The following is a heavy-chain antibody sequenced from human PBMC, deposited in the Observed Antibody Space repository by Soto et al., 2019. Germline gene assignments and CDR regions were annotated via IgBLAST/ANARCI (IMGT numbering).Heavy chain of an antibody. D-gene: IGHD6-13*01. J-gene: IGHJ6*02. CDR1: GGSISSGNW. Sequence: QVQLQESGPGLVKPSGTLSLTCAVSGGSISSGNWWSWVRQPPGKGLEWIGEIYHSGSTNYNPSLKSRVTISVDKSKNQFSLKLSSVTAADTAVYYCARGSSWYNHYYYYYGMDVWGQGTTVTVSS. CDR2: IYHSGST. V-gene: IGHV4-4*02. CDR3: ARGSSWYNHYYYYYGMDV.